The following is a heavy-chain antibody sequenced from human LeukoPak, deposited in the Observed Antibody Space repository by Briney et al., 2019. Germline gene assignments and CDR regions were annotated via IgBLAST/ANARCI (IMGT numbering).Heavy chain of an antibody. Sequence: KPSETLSLTCAVYGGSFSGYYWSWIRQPPGKGLEWIGEINHSGSTNYNPSLKSRVTISVDTSKNQFSLKLSSVTAADTAVYYRAREGGPYRPLDYSGQGTLVTVSS. J-gene: IGHJ4*02. V-gene: IGHV4-34*01. CDR2: INHSGST. CDR1: GGSFSGYY. CDR3: AREGGPYRPLDY.